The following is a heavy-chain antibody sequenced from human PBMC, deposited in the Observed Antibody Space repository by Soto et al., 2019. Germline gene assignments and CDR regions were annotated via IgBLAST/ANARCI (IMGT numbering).Heavy chain of an antibody. V-gene: IGHV1-18*01. CDR3: ASTAAVAATFFDY. CDR2: ISAYNGNT. J-gene: IGHJ4*02. Sequence: SVKVSCQASGYTFTSYGISWGRQAPVQGLEWMGWISAYNGNTNYAQKLQGRVTMTTDTSTSTAYMELRSLRSDDTAVYYCASTAAVAATFFDYWGQGTLVTVSS. CDR1: GYTFTSYG. D-gene: IGHD6-19*01.